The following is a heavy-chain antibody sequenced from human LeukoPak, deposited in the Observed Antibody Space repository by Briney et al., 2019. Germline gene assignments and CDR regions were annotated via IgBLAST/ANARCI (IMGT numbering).Heavy chain of an antibody. CDR1: GFTFTSYS. V-gene: IGHV3-23*01. Sequence: PGGSLRLSCAASGFTFTSYSMNWVRQAPGKGLEWDSTISGGGGSTYYADSVKGRFTISRDNSKNTLYLQVNSLRAEDTAVYYCAKDPSGSFPNWFDPWGQGTLVTVSS. CDR2: ISGGGGST. J-gene: IGHJ5*02. CDR3: AKDPSGSFPNWFDP. D-gene: IGHD3-10*01.